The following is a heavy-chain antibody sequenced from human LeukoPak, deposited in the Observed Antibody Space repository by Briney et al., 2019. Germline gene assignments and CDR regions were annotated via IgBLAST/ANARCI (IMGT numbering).Heavy chain of an antibody. CDR2: IRYDGSNK. D-gene: IGHD2-15*01. J-gene: IGHJ4*02. V-gene: IGHV3-30*02. Sequence: GGSLRLSCAASGFTFSSYGMHWVRQAPGKGVEWVAFIRYDGSNKYYADSVKGRFTISRDNSKNTLYLQMNSLRAEDTAVYYCAKEGYCSGGSCYSPYYFDYWGQGTLVTVSS. CDR3: AKEGYCSGGSCYSPYYFDY. CDR1: GFTFSSYG.